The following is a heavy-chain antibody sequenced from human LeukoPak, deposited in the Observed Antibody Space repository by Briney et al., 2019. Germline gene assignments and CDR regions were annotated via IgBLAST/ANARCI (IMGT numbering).Heavy chain of an antibody. J-gene: IGHJ2*01. CDR1: GGSISGYY. CDR2: IFYSGST. CDR3: ARVYYGRTYDYWYFDL. V-gene: IGHV4-59*01. D-gene: IGHD3-10*01. Sequence: SETLSLTCTVSGGSISGYYWSWIRQPPGKGLEWIGYIFYSGSTNYNPSLTSRVTISVDTSKNQFSLKLSSVTAADTAVYFCARVYYGRTYDYWYFDLWGRGTLVTVSS.